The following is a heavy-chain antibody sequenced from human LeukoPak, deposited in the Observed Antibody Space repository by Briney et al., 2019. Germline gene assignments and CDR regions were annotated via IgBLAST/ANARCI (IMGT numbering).Heavy chain of an antibody. CDR1: GYTFTGYY. CDR3: AREEANTRIHFDY. D-gene: IGHD3-22*01. CDR2: INPNSGYT. Sequence: ASVKVSCKASGYTFTGYYIHWVRQAPGQGLEWMGYINPNSGYTNYAQKFQDRVTVTRDTSISTAYMELSRLRSDDTPVYYCAREEANTRIHFDYWGQGTLVTVSS. V-gene: IGHV1-2*02. J-gene: IGHJ4*02.